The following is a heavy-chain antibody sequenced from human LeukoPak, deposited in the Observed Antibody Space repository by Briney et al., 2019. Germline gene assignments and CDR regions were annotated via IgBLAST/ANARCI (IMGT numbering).Heavy chain of an antibody. D-gene: IGHD3-22*01. Sequence: SETLSLTCTVSGGSISSGGYYWSWIRQHPGKGLEWIGYIYYSGSTNYNPSLKSRVTISVDTSKNQFSLKLSSVTAADTAVYYCARAGYYYDSSGYYSFDYWGQGTLVTVSS. J-gene: IGHJ4*02. CDR3: ARAGYYYDSSGYYSFDY. CDR1: GGSISSGGYY. V-gene: IGHV4-61*08. CDR2: IYYSGST.